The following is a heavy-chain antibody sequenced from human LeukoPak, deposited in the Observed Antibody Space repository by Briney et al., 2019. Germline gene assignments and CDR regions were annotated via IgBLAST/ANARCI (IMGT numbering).Heavy chain of an antibody. CDR1: GFTLSSYA. Sequence: GGSLRLSCAASGFTLSSYAMSWVRQAPGKGLEWVSDVSGSGGSTFYADSVKGRFTISRDNSKNTLYLQMNSLRAEDTAVYYCAKAQTAMAYYFDYWGQGTLVTVSS. V-gene: IGHV3-23*01. J-gene: IGHJ4*02. D-gene: IGHD5-18*01. CDR3: AKAQTAMAYYFDY. CDR2: VSGSGGST.